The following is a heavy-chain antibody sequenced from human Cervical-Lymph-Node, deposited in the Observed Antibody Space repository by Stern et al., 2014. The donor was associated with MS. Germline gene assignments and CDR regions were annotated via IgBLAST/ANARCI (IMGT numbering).Heavy chain of an antibody. Sequence: VQLVQSGAEVKKPGSSVKVSCKASGGTFSSDAFSWVRQAPGQGLEWMGAIIPSFGTSSSAQKFQDRVTITADDSTGTAFLELRSLRSEDTAVYYCVRSAGYYSGMDVWGQGTAVAVSS. CDR2: IIPSFGTS. J-gene: IGHJ6*02. V-gene: IGHV1-69*01. CDR1: GGTFSSDA. CDR3: VRSAGYYSGMDV.